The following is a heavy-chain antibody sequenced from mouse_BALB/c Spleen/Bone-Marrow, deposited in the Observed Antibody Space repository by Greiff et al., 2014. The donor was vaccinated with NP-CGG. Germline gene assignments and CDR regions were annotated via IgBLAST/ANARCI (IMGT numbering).Heavy chain of an antibody. Sequence: LEESGAELVKPGASVKLSCKASGYTFTSYYMYWVKQRPGRGLEWIGGINPSNGGTNFNEKFKSKATLTVDKSSSTAYMQLSSLTSEDSAVYYCTRTHYYGSRYYYAMDYWGQGTSVTVSS. V-gene: IGHV1S81*02. D-gene: IGHD1-1*01. CDR3: TRTHYYGSRYYYAMDY. CDR2: INPSNGGT. J-gene: IGHJ4*01. CDR1: GYTFTSYY.